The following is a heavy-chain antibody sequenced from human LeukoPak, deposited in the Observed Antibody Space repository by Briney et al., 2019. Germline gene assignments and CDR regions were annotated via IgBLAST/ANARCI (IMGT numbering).Heavy chain of an antibody. CDR2: IYPGDSDT. D-gene: IGHD1-1*01. J-gene: IGHJ4*02. Sequence: GECLKISCKGSGYSFTSYWIGWVRQMPGKGLEWMGIIYPGDSDTRYSPSFQGQVTITGDKSISTAYLQWSSLNTSDTAMYYCARYTDHYYFDYWGQGTLVTVSS. CDR3: ARYTDHYYFDY. V-gene: IGHV5-51*01. CDR1: GYSFTSYW.